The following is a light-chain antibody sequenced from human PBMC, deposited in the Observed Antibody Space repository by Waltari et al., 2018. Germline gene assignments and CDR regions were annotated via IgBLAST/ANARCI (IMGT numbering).Light chain of an antibody. CDR1: QSVRNN. Sequence: EIVMTQSPATLSVSPGERATLSCRASQSVRNNLVWYQQKPGQAPRLLIYGASTRVTGIPARFSGSGSETEFTLTISSLQSEDFAVYYWQQYNNWPPWTFGQGTKVEIK. J-gene: IGKJ1*01. V-gene: IGKV3-15*01. CDR2: GAS. CDR3: QQYNNWPPWT.